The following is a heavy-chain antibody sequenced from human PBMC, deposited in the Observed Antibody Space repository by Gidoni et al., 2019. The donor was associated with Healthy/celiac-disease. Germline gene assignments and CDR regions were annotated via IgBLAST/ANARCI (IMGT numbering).Heavy chain of an antibody. Sequence: QVQLVESGGGLVKPGGSLRLSCAASGFTYSDYYMSWIRQAPGKGLEWVSYISSSGSTIYYADSVKGRFTIARDNAKNSLYLQMNSLRAEDTAVYYCASVLRLQAYYYYGMDVWGQGTTVTVSS. CDR2: ISSSGSTI. CDR1: GFTYSDYY. V-gene: IGHV3-11*01. CDR3: ASVLRLQAYYYYGMDV. J-gene: IGHJ6*02. D-gene: IGHD2-8*01.